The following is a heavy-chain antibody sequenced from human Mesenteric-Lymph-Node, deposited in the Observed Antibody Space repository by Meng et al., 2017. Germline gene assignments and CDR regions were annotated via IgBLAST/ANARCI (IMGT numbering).Heavy chain of an antibody. J-gene: IGHJ6*02. CDR3: ARAQRNKSGWYSYYYYGMDV. CDR1: GFTFSSYE. D-gene: IGHD6-19*01. V-gene: IGHV3-48*03. Sequence: GGSLRLSCAASGFTFSSYEMNWVRQAPGKGLEWVSYISSSGSTIYYADSVKGRFTISRDNAKNSLYLQMNSLRAEDTAVYYCARAQRNKSGWYSYYYYGMDVWGQGTTVTVSS. CDR2: ISSSGSTI.